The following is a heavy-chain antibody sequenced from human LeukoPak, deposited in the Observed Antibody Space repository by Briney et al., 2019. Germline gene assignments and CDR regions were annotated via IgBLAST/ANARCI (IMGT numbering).Heavy chain of an antibody. V-gene: IGHV4-39*07. CDR2: IYYSGST. Sequence: MTSETLSLTCTVSGGSISSSSYYWGWIRQPPGKGLEWIGSIYYSGSTYYSPSLKSRVTISVDTSKNQFSLKLSSVTAADTAVYYCARDRGYKQFAGGQGTLVTVSS. J-gene: IGHJ4*02. CDR1: GGSISSSSYY. CDR3: ARDRGYKQFA. D-gene: IGHD5-24*01.